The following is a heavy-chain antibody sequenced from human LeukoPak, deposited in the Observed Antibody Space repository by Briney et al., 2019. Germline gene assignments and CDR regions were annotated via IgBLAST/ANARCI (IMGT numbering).Heavy chain of an antibody. V-gene: IGHV1-18*01. J-gene: IGHJ2*01. Sequence: ASVKVSCKASGYTFSTYGNNWVRQAPGQGLEWMGWINPYNGDTNSAQKLQGRVTMTTDTSTSTAYMELRSLRSDDTAVYSCALGYSYGYWYFDLWGRGTLVTVSS. CDR1: GYTFSTYG. D-gene: IGHD5-18*01. CDR3: ALGYSYGYWYFDL. CDR2: INPYNGDT.